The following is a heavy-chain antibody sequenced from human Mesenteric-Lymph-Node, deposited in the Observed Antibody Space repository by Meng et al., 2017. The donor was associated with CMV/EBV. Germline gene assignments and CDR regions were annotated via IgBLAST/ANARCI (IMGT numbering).Heavy chain of an antibody. J-gene: IGHJ4*02. CDR2: INPNSGGT. V-gene: IGHV1-2*06. Sequence: CKASGYTFTGYYMHWVRQAPGQGLEWMGRINPNSGGTNYAQNFQDRVAMTRDTSISTAYMELSRLRSDDTAVYYCASELTGGSGFDYWGQGTLVTVSS. CDR1: GYTFTGYY. CDR3: ASELTGGSGFDY. D-gene: IGHD7-27*01.